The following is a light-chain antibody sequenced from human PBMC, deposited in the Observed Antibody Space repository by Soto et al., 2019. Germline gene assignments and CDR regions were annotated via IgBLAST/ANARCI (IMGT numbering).Light chain of an antibody. CDR2: AAS. V-gene: IGKV1-39*01. Sequence: DIQMTQSPSSLSASVGDRVSVTCRASQSISTFLNWYQQRPGEAPKLLIYAASSLQSGVPSRFSGSGSGADFTLTIGSLQPEDVATDYCQQRYTTPRTFGQGTKVEVK. CDR3: QQRYTTPRT. CDR1: QSISTF. J-gene: IGKJ1*01.